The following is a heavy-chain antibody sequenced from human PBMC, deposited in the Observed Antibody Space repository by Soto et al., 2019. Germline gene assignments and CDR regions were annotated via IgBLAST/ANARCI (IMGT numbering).Heavy chain of an antibody. CDR2: IWYDGSNK. D-gene: IGHD5-12*01. J-gene: IGHJ6*02. CDR3: ARGGRGATIIGSNYGMDV. Sequence: GGSLRLSCAASGFTFSSYGMHWVRQAPGKGLEWVAVIWYDGSNKYYADSVKGRFTISRDNSKNTLYLQMNSLRAEDTAVYYCARGGRGATIIGSNYGMDVWGQGTTVTVSS. V-gene: IGHV3-33*01. CDR1: GFTFSSYG.